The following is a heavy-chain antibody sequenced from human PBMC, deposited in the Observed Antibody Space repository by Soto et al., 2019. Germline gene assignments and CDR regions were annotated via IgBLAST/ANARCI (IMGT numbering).Heavy chain of an antibody. V-gene: IGHV3-74*01. CDR1: GFAFSSYW. J-gene: IGHJ4*02. CDR3: ARVGQGRYYFDY. Sequence: EVHLVESGGGSVQPGGSLKLPCAGSGFAFSSYWIHWVRQVPGKGLVWVSRINGDGSTTSYADSVRGRFTISRDNAKDTLFLQMNSVRAEDTALYYCARVGQGRYYFDYWGQGTLFTVSS. CDR2: INGDGSTT.